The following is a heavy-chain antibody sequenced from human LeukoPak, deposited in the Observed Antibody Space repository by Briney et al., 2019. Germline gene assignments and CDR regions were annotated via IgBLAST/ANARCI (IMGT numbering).Heavy chain of an antibody. V-gene: IGHV4-38-2*02. Sequence: SETLSLTCTVSGYSISSGYYWGWILQPPGKGLEWIGGIYYSGSTYYNPSLKSRVTISVDTSKNQFSLKLSSVTAADTAVYYCARHVSAYSSGLPYYMDVWGKGTAVTVSS. CDR2: IYYSGST. CDR1: GYSISSGYY. CDR3: ARHVSAYSSGLPYYMDV. D-gene: IGHD6-19*01. J-gene: IGHJ6*03.